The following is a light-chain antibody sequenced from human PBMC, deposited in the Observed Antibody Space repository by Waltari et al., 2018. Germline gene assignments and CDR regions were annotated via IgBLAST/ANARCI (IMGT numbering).Light chain of an antibody. CDR1: SSDVGSYNL. V-gene: IGLV2-23*01. Sequence: QSALTQPASVSGSPGQSITISCTGTSSDVGSYNLVSWYPQYPGKAPKLMIYECSKRPSGVSNRFSGSKSGNTASLTISGLQAEDEADYYCCSYAGSSTFYVFGTGTKVTVL. CDR2: ECS. J-gene: IGLJ1*01. CDR3: CSYAGSSTFYV.